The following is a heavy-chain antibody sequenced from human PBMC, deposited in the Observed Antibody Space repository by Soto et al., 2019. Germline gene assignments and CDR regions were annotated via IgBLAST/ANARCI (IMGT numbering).Heavy chain of an antibody. Sequence: QVHLVQSGAEVKKPGASVKVSCKASGYSFTNYAIHWVRQAPGQRLEWMGWINTDNGDTKYSPKFQGRITVTRDTSASTAYMELSSLRSEDTAVYYCARDGLFSIAARVLDYMDVWGKGTTVTVSS. CDR2: INTDNGDT. CDR1: GYSFTNYA. CDR3: ARDGLFSIAARVLDYMDV. V-gene: IGHV1-3*04. J-gene: IGHJ6*03. D-gene: IGHD6-6*01.